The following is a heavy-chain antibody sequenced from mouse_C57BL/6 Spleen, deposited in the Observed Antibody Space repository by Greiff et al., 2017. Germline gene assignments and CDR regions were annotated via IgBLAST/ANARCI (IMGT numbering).Heavy chain of an antibody. Sequence: EVKVEESGPGLVKPSQSLSLTCSVTGYSITSGYYWNWIRQFPGNKLEWMGYISYDGSNNYNPSLKNRISITRDTSKNQFFLKLNSVTTEDTATYYCASPYYYGSREGYWYFDVWGTGTTVTVSS. CDR2: ISYDGSN. CDR3: ASPYYYGSREGYWYFDV. CDR1: GYSITSGYY. D-gene: IGHD1-1*01. J-gene: IGHJ1*03. V-gene: IGHV3-6*01.